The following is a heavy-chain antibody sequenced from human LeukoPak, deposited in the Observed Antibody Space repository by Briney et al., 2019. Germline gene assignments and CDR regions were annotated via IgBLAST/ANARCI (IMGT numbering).Heavy chain of an antibody. CDR1: GFTFSIYA. CDR3: AKGPSPGGLTGYLAYYFDY. CDR2: ISYDGNNK. D-gene: IGHD3-9*01. Sequence: PGRSLRLSCAASGFTFSIYAMHWVRQSPGKGLEWVAVISYDGNNKYYADSVKGRFTISRDNSKNTLYLQMNSLRAEDTAVYYCAKGPSPGGLTGYLAYYFDYWGQGTLVTVSS. V-gene: IGHV3-30-3*01. J-gene: IGHJ4*02.